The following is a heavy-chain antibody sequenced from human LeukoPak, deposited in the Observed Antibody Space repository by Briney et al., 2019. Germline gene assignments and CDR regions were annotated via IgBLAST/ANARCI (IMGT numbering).Heavy chain of an antibody. CDR3: ARVYYGSGSYSFDY. Sequence: PGGSLRLSCAASGFTFSSYWMSWVRQAPGKGLEWVANIKQDGSEKYYVDSVKGRFTISRDNAKNSLYLQMNSLRAEDTAVYYCARVYYGSGSYSFDYWGQGTLVTVSS. J-gene: IGHJ4*02. CDR2: IKQDGSEK. V-gene: IGHV3-7*03. CDR1: GFTFSSYW. D-gene: IGHD3-10*01.